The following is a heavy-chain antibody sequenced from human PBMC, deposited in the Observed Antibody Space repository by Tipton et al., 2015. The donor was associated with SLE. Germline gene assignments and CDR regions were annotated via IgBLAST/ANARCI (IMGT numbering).Heavy chain of an antibody. CDR2: IFHMGGA. CDR3: ARVPDCSGAGCYSRTSYYYYMDV. D-gene: IGHD2-15*01. J-gene: IGHJ6*03. Sequence: TLSLTCTVSGGSIGSSSYYWGWIRQPPGKGLEWIGHIFHMGGAYYNPSLKSRVTISIEPSKNKFSLKLSSVTAADTAVYYCARVPDCSGAGCYSRTSYYYYMDVWGTGTTVTVSS. CDR1: GGSIGSSSYY. V-gene: IGHV4-39*07.